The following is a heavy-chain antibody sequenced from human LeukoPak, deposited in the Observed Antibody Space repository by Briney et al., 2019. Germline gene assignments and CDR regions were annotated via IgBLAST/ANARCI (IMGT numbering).Heavy chain of an antibody. D-gene: IGHD6-13*01. CDR1: GFTFSSNA. V-gene: IGHV3-23*01. Sequence: GGSLRLSCAASGFTFSSNAMSWVRQAPGKGLEWVSAISGSGGSTYYADSVKGRFTISRDNSKNTLYLQMNSLRAEDTAVYYCAKDRGRYSSSWNYFDYWGQGTLVTVSS. CDR3: AKDRGRYSSSWNYFDY. CDR2: ISGSGGST. J-gene: IGHJ4*02.